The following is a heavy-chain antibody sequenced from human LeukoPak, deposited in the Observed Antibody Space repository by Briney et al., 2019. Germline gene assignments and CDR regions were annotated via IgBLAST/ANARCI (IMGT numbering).Heavy chain of an antibody. J-gene: IGHJ4*02. D-gene: IGHD3-10*01. CDR2: ISWNSGSI. V-gene: IGHV3-9*01. Sequence: GRSLRLSCAASGFTFDDYAMHWVRQAPGKGLEWVSGISWNSGSIGYADSVKGRFTISRDNAKNSLYLQMNSLRAEDTALYYCAKGPDYSGSGSYYSYFDYWGQGTLVTVSS. CDR1: GFTFDDYA. CDR3: AKGPDYSGSGSYYSYFDY.